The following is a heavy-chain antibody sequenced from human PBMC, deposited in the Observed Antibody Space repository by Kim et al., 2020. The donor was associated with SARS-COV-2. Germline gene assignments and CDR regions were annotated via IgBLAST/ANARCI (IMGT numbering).Heavy chain of an antibody. CDR2: IWYDGSNK. Sequence: GGSLRLSCAASGFTFSSYGMHWVRQAPGKGLEWVAVIWYDGSNKYYADSVKGRFTISRDNSKNTLYLQMNSLRAEDTAVYYCAKDSGPWSGYSDYYYYGMDVWGQGTTVTVSS. CDR1: GFTFSSYG. J-gene: IGHJ6*02. D-gene: IGHD3-3*01. CDR3: AKDSGPWSGYSDYYYYGMDV. V-gene: IGHV3-33*06.